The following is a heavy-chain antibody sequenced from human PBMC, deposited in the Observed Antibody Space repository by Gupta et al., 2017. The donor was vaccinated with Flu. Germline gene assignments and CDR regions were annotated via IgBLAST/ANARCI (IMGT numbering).Heavy chain of an antibody. J-gene: IGHJ4*02. CDR1: GFAVSGNY. D-gene: IGHD6-19*01. Sequence: EMQLVESGGGLVQPEGSLRLSCAASGFAVSGNYMSWVRQAPGKGLEWVSIIYTGGSTFYADSVKGRFTISRHNSKNTVYLQMNSLRAEDXAVYYCARASVRGWYEAYFDYWGQGTLLTVSS. CDR2: IYTGGST. CDR3: ARASVRGWYEAYFDY. V-gene: IGHV3-53*04.